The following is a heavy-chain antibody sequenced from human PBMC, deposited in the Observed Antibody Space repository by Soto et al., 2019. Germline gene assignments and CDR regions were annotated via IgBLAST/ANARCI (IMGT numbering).Heavy chain of an antibody. V-gene: IGHV3-23*01. CDR1: GFTFSTYP. CDR2: ISGSGIST. D-gene: IGHD4-4*01. Sequence: LRLSCAASGFTFSTYPMSWVRQAPGKGLEWVSGISGSGISTYYTDSVKGRFTISRDNSKNTVFLQMNSLRDEDTAVYYCVKPPVITASYYYYDMDVWGQGTTVTVSS. CDR3: VKPPVITASYYYYDMDV. J-gene: IGHJ6*02.